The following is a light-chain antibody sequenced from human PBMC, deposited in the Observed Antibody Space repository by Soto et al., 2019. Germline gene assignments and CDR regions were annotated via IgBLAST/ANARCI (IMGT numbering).Light chain of an antibody. CDR1: NIGSTS. Sequence: SYELTQPPSVSVAPGKTARITCGGSNIGSTSVHWYQQKPRQAPVLVIYYDSDRPSGIPERFSGSNSGNTATLTISGVEAGDEADYYCQVWDSSSDHMVFGGGTQLTVL. CDR2: YDS. J-gene: IGLJ7*01. CDR3: QVWDSSSDHMV. V-gene: IGLV3-21*04.